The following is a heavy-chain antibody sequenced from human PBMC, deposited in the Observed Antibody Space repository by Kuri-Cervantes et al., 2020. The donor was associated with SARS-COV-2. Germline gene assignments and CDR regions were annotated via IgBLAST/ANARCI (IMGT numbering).Heavy chain of an antibody. CDR2: IYYSGST. V-gene: IGHV4-59*01. Sequence: SETLSLTCTVSGGSISTYYWSWIRQPPGKGLEWIGYIYYSGSTTYNPSLKSRVTISVDTSKNQFSLELDSVTAADTAVYYCARESNYSHYYGTEVWGQETTVTVSS. J-gene: IGHJ6*02. CDR3: ARESNYSHYYGTEV. CDR1: GGSISTYY.